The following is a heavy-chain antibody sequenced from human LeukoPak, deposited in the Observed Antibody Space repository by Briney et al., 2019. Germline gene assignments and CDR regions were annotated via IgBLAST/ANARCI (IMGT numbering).Heavy chain of an antibody. J-gene: IGHJ4*02. Sequence: GASVQVSCKASGFTFTSYDINWVRQATGQGLEWMGWMSPNSGNTGYAQKFQGRVTMTRNTSISTAYMELSSLRSEDTAVYYCARGHSLAALDYWGQGTLVTVSS. CDR1: GFTFTSYD. CDR2: MSPNSGNT. D-gene: IGHD6-25*01. CDR3: ARGHSLAALDY. V-gene: IGHV1-8*01.